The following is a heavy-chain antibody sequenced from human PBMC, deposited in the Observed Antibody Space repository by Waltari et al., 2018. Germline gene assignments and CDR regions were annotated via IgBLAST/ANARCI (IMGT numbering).Heavy chain of an antibody. Sequence: QLQLQESGPGLVKPSETLSLTCTVSGGSISSSSYYWGWIRQPPGKGLEWIGSIYYSGSTDYNPALKSRVTTSVDTSKNQFSLKLSSVTAADTAVYYCARDSYSNYVRFDPWGQGTLVTVSS. D-gene: IGHD4-4*01. J-gene: IGHJ5*02. CDR2: IYYSGST. CDR3: ARDSYSNYVRFDP. V-gene: IGHV4-39*07. CDR1: GGSISSSSYY.